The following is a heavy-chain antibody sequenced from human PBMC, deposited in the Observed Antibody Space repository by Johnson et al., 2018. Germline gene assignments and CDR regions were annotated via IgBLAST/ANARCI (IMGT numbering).Heavy chain of an antibody. CDR2: IKSKSDRGTT. D-gene: IGHD7-27*01. CDR1: GFTFNNAW. V-gene: IGHV3-15*07. J-gene: IGHJ3*02. Sequence: EVQLVESGGGLVKPGGSLRLSCAASGFTFNNAWMNWVRQAPGKGLEWVGRIKSKSDRGTTDYGAPVKGRFTISRDDSKNTLYRLKNSLKTEDTAVDYWTTDGEAERDAFDIWGRGTMVTVSS. CDR3: TTDGEAERDAFDI.